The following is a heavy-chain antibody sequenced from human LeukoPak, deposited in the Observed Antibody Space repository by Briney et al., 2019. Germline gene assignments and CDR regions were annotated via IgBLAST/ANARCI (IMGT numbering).Heavy chain of an antibody. CDR2: IYYSGST. D-gene: IGHD3-3*01. J-gene: IGHJ4*02. V-gene: IGHV4-59*08. Sequence: SETLSLTCTVSGGSISSYYWSWIRQPPGKGLEWIGYIYYSGSTNYNPSLKRRVTISVDTSKNQSSLKLSSVTAADTAVYYCARATAYYDFWSGYYLDYWGQGTLVTVSS. CDR1: GGSISSYY. CDR3: ARATAYYDFWSGYYLDY.